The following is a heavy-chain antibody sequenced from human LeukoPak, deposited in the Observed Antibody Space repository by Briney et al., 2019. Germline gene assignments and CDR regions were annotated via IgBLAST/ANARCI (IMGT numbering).Heavy chain of an antibody. D-gene: IGHD6-19*01. CDR1: GGSISSYY. CDR3: ARVVAGESYYYYYYMDV. V-gene: IGHV4-4*07. CDR2: IYTSGST. J-gene: IGHJ6*03. Sequence: SETLSLTCTVSGGSISSYYWSWIRQPAGKGLEWIGRIYTSGSTNYNPSLTSRVTMSLDRSKKQFSLKLSSVTAADTAVYYCARVVAGESYYYYYYMDVWGKGTTVTVSS.